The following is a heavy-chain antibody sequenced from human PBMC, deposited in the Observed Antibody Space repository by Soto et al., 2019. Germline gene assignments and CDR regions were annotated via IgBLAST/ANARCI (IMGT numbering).Heavy chain of an antibody. CDR2: ISGTGDST. D-gene: IGHD2-2*01. Sequence: GGSLRLSCAASGFTLSSYAMNWVRQAPGKGLEWVSGISGTGDSTYYADSVKGRFTISRDNSKNTLLLQMNSLRAEDTAVYYCAKGSSISPYYYCYMDVWGKGTTVTVSS. CDR1: GFTLSSYA. CDR3: AKGSSISPYYYCYMDV. J-gene: IGHJ6*03. V-gene: IGHV3-23*01.